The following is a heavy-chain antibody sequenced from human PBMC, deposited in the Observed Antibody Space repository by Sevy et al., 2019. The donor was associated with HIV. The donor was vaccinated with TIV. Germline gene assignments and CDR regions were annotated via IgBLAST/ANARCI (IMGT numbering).Heavy chain of an antibody. J-gene: IGHJ5*02. Sequence: SETLSLTCTVSGGSISSSSYYWGWIRQPPGKGLEWIGSIYYSWSTYYNPSLKSRVTISVDTSKNQFSLKLSSVTAADTAVYYCARHGLAGNWFDPWGQGTLVTVSS. CDR2: IYYSWST. CDR3: ARHGLAGNWFDP. CDR1: GGSISSSSYY. V-gene: IGHV4-39*01.